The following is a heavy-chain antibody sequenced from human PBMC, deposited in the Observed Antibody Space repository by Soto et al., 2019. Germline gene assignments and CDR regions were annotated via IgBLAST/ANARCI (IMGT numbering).Heavy chain of an antibody. CDR1: GFTFSGSA. J-gene: IGHJ6*02. V-gene: IGHV3-73*01. Sequence: PGGSLRLSCAASGFTFSGSAMHWVRQASGKGLEWVGRIRSKANSYATAYAASVKGRFTTSRDDSKNTAYLQMNSLKTEDTAVYYCTRLNYYDSSGRSRMDVWGQGTTVTV. CDR3: TRLNYYDSSGRSRMDV. CDR2: IRSKANSYAT. D-gene: IGHD3-22*01.